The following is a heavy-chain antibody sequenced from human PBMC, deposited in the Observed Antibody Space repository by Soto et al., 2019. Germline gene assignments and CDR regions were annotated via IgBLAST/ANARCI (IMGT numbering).Heavy chain of an antibody. CDR2: ISAYNGNT. V-gene: IGHV1-18*01. CDR1: GYTFTSYG. D-gene: IGHD2-2*01. CDR3: ARDRGIVGVPARGMDV. Sequence: ASVKVSCKASGYTFTSYGISWVRQAPGQGLEWMGWISAYNGNTNYAQKLQGRVTMTTDTSTSTAYMELRSLRSDDTAVYYCARDRGIVGVPARGMDVWGQGTTVTVSS. J-gene: IGHJ6*02.